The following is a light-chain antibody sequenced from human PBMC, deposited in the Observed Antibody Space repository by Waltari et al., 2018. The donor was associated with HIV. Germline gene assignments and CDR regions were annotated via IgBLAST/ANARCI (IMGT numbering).Light chain of an antibody. V-gene: IGKV3-20*01. J-gene: IGKJ2*01. CDR3: QQYAGSPPMFT. CDR1: QSVSSSY. CDR2: GAS. Sequence: EIVLTQSPGTLSLSPGERATLSCRASQSVSSSYLAWYQQKPGQAPRLLIYGASSRATGIPDRFSGSGSGTDFTLTISRLEPEDFAVYYCQQYAGSPPMFTFGQGTKLGIK.